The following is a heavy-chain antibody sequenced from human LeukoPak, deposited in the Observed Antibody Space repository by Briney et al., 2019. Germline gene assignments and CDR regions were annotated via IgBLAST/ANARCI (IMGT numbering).Heavy chain of an antibody. CDR3: AKLKRYSGYGENYFDY. J-gene: IGHJ4*02. CDR2: ISGSGDDT. D-gene: IGHD5-12*01. V-gene: IGHV3-23*01. Sequence: TGGSLRLSCAASGFTFNNYDMSWVRQAPGKGLEWVSGISGSGDDTYYADSVRGRFTISRDNSKNTLYLQMNGLRAEDTAVYYCAKLKRYSGYGENYFDYWGQGTLVTVSS. CDR1: GFTFNNYD.